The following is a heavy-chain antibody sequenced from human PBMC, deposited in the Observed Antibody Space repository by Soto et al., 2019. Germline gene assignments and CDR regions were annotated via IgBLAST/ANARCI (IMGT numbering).Heavy chain of an antibody. D-gene: IGHD5-18*01. CDR3: ARDPLWGTAMVLWYFDL. CDR2: ISYDGSNK. J-gene: IGHJ2*01. CDR1: GFTFNSYA. Sequence: QVQLVESGGGVVQPGRSLRLSCAASGFTFNSYAMHWVRQAPGKGLEWVAIISYDGSNKYYADSVKGRFTISRDNSKNTLYLQMNSPRAEDTAVYYCARDPLWGTAMVLWYFDLWGRGTLVTVSS. V-gene: IGHV3-30-3*01.